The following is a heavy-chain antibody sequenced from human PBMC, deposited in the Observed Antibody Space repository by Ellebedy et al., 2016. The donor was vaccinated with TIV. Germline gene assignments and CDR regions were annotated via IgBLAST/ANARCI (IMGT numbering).Heavy chain of an antibody. J-gene: IGHJ3*02. D-gene: IGHD3-3*01. CDR2: MNPNSGNT. Sequence: ASVKVSCXASGYTFTSYDINWVRQATGQGLEWMGWMNPNSGNTGYAQKFQGRVTMTRNTSISTAYMELSSLRSEDTAVYYCAIDLDLRSAFDIWGQGTMVTVSS. CDR3: AIDLDLRSAFDI. V-gene: IGHV1-8*01. CDR1: GYTFTSYD.